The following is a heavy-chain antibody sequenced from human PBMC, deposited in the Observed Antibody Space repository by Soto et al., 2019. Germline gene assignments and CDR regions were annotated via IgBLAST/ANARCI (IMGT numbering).Heavy chain of an antibody. D-gene: IGHD3-10*01. CDR2: IYHSGST. Sequence: SETLSLTCAVSGGSISSGGYSWSWIRQPPGKGLEWIGYIYHSGSTYYNPSLKSRVTISVDRSKNQFSLKLSSVTAADTAVYYCARVETSDYYGSGSRPEWFDPWGQGTLVTVSS. V-gene: IGHV4-30-2*01. J-gene: IGHJ5*02. CDR3: ARVETSDYYGSGSRPEWFDP. CDR1: GGSISSGGYS.